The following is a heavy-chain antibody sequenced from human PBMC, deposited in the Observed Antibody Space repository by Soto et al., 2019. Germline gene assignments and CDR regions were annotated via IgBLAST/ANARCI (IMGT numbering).Heavy chain of an antibody. CDR2: SRDKVNSYTT. Sequence: VQVVESGGGVVQPGRSLRLACTASGFILSDHYMDWVRQAPGKGLEWIGRSRDKVNSYTTQYGASVKCRFTISRDESKDSLHLQIDNLKTEDTAVYFCTRGGSSSPYYDPMDVWGQGTTVIISS. J-gene: IGHJ6*02. CDR3: TRGGSSSPYYDPMDV. D-gene: IGHD6-6*01. CDR1: GFILSDHY. V-gene: IGHV3-72*01.